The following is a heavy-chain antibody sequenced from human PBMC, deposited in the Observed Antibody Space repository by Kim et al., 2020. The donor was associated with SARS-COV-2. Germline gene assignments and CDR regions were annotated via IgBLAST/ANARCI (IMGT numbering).Heavy chain of an antibody. CDR3: VKDILAGGADV. V-gene: IGHV3-9*01. CDR2: T. Sequence: TVYAESVGSRFTISRDIAGSSLYLQMNSLRTEDTAIYFCVKDILAGGADVWGQGTTVTVSS. J-gene: IGHJ6*02. D-gene: IGHD6-25*01.